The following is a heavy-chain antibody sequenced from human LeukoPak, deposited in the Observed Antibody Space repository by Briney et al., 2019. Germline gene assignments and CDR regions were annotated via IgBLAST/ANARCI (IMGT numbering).Heavy chain of an antibody. J-gene: IGHJ4*02. Sequence: SETLSLTCTVSGGSISSYYWSWIRQPPGKGLEWIGYIYTSGSTNYNPSLKSLVTISVDTSKNQFSLKLSSVTAADTAVYYCARRKAESGYFDYWGQGTQVTVSS. D-gene: IGHD1-14*01. CDR1: GGSISSYY. CDR2: IYTSGST. V-gene: IGHV4-4*09. CDR3: ARRKAESGYFDY.